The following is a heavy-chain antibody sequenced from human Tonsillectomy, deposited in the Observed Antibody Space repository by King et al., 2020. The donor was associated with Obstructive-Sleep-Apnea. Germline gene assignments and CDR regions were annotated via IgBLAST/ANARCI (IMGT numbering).Heavy chain of an antibody. D-gene: IGHD6-13*01. Sequence: VQLVESGGGLVQPGGSLKLSCATSGFTFSDSHIHWVRQASGKGLEWVGHVRNKINNFATAYAASVRGRFTISRDDSKNTAYLEMNGLKTEDTAVYYCAGQTRSCHDYWGQGTLVTVSS. J-gene: IGHJ4*02. V-gene: IGHV3-73*01. CDR2: VRNKINNFAT. CDR3: AGQTRSCHDY. CDR1: GFTFSDSH.